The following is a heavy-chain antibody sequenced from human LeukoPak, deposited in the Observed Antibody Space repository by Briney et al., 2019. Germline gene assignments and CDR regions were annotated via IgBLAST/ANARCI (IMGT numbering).Heavy chain of an antibody. J-gene: IGHJ4*02. CDR3: AKDGDYDFWSGYYIPFDY. Sequence: GGSLRLSCVASGFTFTSFGMNWVRQAPGKGLEWVSVISGSGGRTYYADSVKGRFTISRDNSKKTLYLQMNSLRAEDTAVYYCAKDGDYDFWSGYYIPFDYWGQGTLVTVSS. CDR2: ISGSGGRT. D-gene: IGHD3-3*01. CDR1: GFTFTSFG. V-gene: IGHV3-23*01.